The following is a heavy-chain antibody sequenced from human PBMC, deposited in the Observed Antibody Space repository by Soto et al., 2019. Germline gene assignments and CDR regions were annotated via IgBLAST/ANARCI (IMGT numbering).Heavy chain of an antibody. CDR3: ASLVVAATDDAFDI. D-gene: IGHD2-15*01. CDR1: GGSFSGYY. CDR2: INHSGST. Sequence: SETLSLTCAVYGGSFSGYYWSWIRQPPGKGLEWIGEINHSGSTNYNPSLKSRVTISVDTSKNQFSLKLSSVTAADTAVYYCASLVVAATDDAFDIWGQGTMVTVSS. J-gene: IGHJ3*02. V-gene: IGHV4-34*01.